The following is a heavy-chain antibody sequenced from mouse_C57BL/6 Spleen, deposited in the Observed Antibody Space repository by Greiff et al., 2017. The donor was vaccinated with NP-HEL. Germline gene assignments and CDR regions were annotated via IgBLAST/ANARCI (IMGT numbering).Heavy chain of an antibody. D-gene: IGHD1-1*01. CDR2: IYPGSGST. V-gene: IGHV1-55*01. Sequence: QVQLQQSGAELVKPGASVKMSCKASGYTFTSYWITWVKQRPGQGLEWIGDIYPGSGSTNYNEKFKSKATLTVDTSSSTAYMQLSSLTSEDSAVYYCARRSPYYYEAMDYWGQGTSVTVSS. J-gene: IGHJ4*01. CDR3: ARRSPYYYEAMDY. CDR1: GYTFTSYW.